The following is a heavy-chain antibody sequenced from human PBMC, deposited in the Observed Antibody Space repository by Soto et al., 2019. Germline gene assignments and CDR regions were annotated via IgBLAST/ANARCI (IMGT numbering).Heavy chain of an antibody. V-gene: IGHV5-51*01. Sequence: PGESLKISCKGSGYSFTSYWIGWVRQMPGKGLEWMGIIYPGDSDTRYSPSFQGRFTISRDNAKNSLYLQMNSLRAEDTAVYYCARDHIAARLLEYYYYYYMDVWGKGTTVTVSS. J-gene: IGHJ6*03. CDR1: GYSFTSYW. D-gene: IGHD6-6*01. CDR2: IYPGDSDT. CDR3: ARDHIAARLLEYYYYYYMDV.